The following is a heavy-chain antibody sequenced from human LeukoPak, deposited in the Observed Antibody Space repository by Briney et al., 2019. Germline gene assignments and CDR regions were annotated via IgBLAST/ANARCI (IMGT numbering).Heavy chain of an antibody. D-gene: IGHD2-15*01. CDR3: ARHAPVVVVAATHNWLDP. Sequence: SETLSLTCTVSGGSISSSSYYWGWIRQPPGKGLEWIGSIYYSGSTYYNPSLKSRVTISVDTSKNQFSLKLSSVTAADTAVYYCARHAPVVVVAATHNWLDPWGQGTLVTVSS. V-gene: IGHV4-39*01. CDR1: GGSISSSSYY. J-gene: IGHJ5*02. CDR2: IYYSGST.